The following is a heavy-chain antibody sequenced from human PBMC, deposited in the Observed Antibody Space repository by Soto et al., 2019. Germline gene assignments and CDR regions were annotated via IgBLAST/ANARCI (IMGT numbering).Heavy chain of an antibody. J-gene: IGHJ6*02. CDR3: ERGYDILTGYYQYGMEV. Sequence: SETLSLTCAVYGGSFSGYYWSWIRQPPGKGLEWIGEVNHSGSTNYNPSLKSRVTISVDTSKNQFSLKLSSVTAADTAVYYCERGYDILTGYYQYGMEVWGQGTTV. D-gene: IGHD3-9*01. CDR1: GGSFSGYY. CDR2: VNHSGST. V-gene: IGHV4-34*01.